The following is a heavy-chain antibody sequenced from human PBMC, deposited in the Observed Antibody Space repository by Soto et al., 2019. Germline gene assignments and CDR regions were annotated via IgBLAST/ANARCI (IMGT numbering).Heavy chain of an antibody. CDR2: IYYRGNT. V-gene: IGHV4-39*01. D-gene: IGHD3-9*01. CDR1: GDSLNSDKYY. J-gene: IGHJ4*02. CDR3: ARLEGLATISYYFDF. Sequence: PSDTLSLTCSVSGDSLNSDKYYWGWIRQPPGKGPEWIGSIYYRGNTYYNPSLQTRVTISLDKSKSQFSLRLNSVTAADSAVYFCARLEGLATISYYFDFWGQGAQVTVSS.